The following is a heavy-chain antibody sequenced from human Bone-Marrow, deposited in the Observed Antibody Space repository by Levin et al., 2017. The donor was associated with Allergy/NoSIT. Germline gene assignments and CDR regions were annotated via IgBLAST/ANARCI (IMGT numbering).Heavy chain of an antibody. CDR1: GGAFHDYY. V-gene: IGHV4-34*01. D-gene: IGHD2-2*01. CDR2: INQSGNS. Sequence: SQTLSLTCAVYGGAFHDYYWNWIRQSPGKGLEWIGEINQSGNSDYNPSLKTRVSMSIDNIKKQFSLKLNSVTAADTGIYYCARGPYHGPWYFEFWGRGSQVTVSS. J-gene: IGHJ2*01. CDR3: ARGPYHGPWYFEF.